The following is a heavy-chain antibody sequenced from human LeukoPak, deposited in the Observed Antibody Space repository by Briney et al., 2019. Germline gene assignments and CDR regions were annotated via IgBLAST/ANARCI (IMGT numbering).Heavy chain of an antibody. CDR1: GYSISSGYY. J-gene: IGHJ5*02. V-gene: IGHV4-38-2*02. CDR3: AREVSGIAAAVPNWFDP. D-gene: IGHD6-13*01. Sequence: SETLSLTCTVSGYSISSGYYWGWIRQPPGKGLEWIGSIYHSGSTYYNPSLKSRVTIPVDTSKNQFSLKLSSVTAADTAVYYCAREVSGIAAAVPNWFDPWGQGTLVTVSS. CDR2: IYHSGST.